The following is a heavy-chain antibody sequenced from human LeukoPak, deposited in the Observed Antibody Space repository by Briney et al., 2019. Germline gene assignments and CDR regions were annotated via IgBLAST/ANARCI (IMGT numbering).Heavy chain of an antibody. Sequence: GRSLRLSCAASGFTFSSYAMHWVRQAPGKGLEWVAVISYDGSNKYYADSVKGRFTISRDNAKNSLYLQMNSLRAEDTAVYYCARRIAAALYYWGQGTLVTVSS. D-gene: IGHD6-13*01. CDR3: ARRIAAALYY. CDR1: GFTFSSYA. CDR2: ISYDGSNK. V-gene: IGHV3-30-3*01. J-gene: IGHJ4*02.